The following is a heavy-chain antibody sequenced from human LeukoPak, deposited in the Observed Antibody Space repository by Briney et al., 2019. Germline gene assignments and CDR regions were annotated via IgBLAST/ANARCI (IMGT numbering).Heavy chain of an antibody. V-gene: IGHV1-24*01. J-gene: IGHJ4*02. D-gene: IGHD6-13*01. CDR1: GYTLTELS. CDR2: FDPEDGET. Sequence: ASVKVSCKVSGYTLTELSMHWVRQAPGKGLEWMGGFDPEDGETIYAQKFQGRVTMTEDTSTDTAYMELSSLRSEDTAVYYCATRRRDGYSSSWYYFDYWGQGTLVTVSS. CDR3: ATRRRDGYSSSWYYFDY.